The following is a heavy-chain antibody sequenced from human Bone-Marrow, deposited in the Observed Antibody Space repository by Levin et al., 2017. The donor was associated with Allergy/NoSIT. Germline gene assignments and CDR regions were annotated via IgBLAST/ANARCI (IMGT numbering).Heavy chain of an antibody. D-gene: IGHD3-10*01. CDR3: ARGGRWSFSYYFDY. Sequence: SETLSLTCAVSGGSFTGYFWTWIRQSPGKGLEWIGEINHSGSTKYNPSLRSRVTISVDTSKKEFSLNLTSVTAADTSVYYCARGGRWSFSYYFDYWGQGTRVTVSS. V-gene: IGHV4-34*01. CDR1: GGSFTGYF. CDR2: INHSGST. J-gene: IGHJ4*02.